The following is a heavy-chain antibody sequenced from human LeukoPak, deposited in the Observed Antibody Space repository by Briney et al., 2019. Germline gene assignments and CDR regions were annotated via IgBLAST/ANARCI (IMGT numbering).Heavy chain of an antibody. J-gene: IGHJ4*02. Sequence: GESLKISCKGSGYSFTNYWIGWVRQMPGKGLEWMGIIYPGDSDTSYDPSFQGQVTISADKSTTTAYLQWSSLKASDTAMYYCARRPKYKSGCHFDYWGQGTLVTVSS. D-gene: IGHD3-22*01. CDR3: ARRPKYKSGCHFDY. CDR1: GYSFTNYW. CDR2: IYPGDSDT. V-gene: IGHV5-51*01.